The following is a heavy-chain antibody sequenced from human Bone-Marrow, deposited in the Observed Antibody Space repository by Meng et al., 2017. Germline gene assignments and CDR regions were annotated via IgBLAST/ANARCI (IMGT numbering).Heavy chain of an antibody. D-gene: IGHD5-12*01. Sequence: GGSLRFSCAASGFIFSTYAMTWVRQAPGKGLEWVSSITGSGDASYADSVKGRFTISSDNSKNTLFLHMNSLTAEDTALYYCAGSVRFIGYDARAFEYWGQGTLVTVSS. CDR3: AGSVRFIGYDARAFEY. J-gene: IGHJ4*02. CDR1: GFIFSTYA. V-gene: IGHV3-23*01. CDR2: ITGSGDA.